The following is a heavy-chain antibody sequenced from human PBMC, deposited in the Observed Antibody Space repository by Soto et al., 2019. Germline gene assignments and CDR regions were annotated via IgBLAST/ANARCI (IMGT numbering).Heavy chain of an antibody. Sequence: PGGSLRLSCEASGFTFRNYAMSWVRQAPGKGLEWVSAISRNAESTYYADSVRGRFTISRDNSKTTLYMQMNNLRADDTAVYYCARLQSALAGPTWGQGTLVTVSS. CDR2: ISRNAEST. CDR3: ARLQSALAGPT. D-gene: IGHD4-4*01. CDR1: GFTFRNYA. J-gene: IGHJ5*02. V-gene: IGHV3-23*01.